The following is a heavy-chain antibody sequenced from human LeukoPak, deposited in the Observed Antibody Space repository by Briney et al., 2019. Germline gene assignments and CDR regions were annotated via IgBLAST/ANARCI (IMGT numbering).Heavy chain of an antibody. V-gene: IGHV3-7*01. J-gene: IGHJ4*02. CDR2: IKQDGSEK. D-gene: IGHD1-20*01. Sequence: GGSLRLSCAASGFTFSSYWMSWVRQAPRKGLEWVANIKQDGSEKYYVDSVKGRFTISRDNAKNSLYLQMNSLRAEDTAVYYCATEGGGYNWIQYWGQGTLVTVSS. CDR1: GFTFSSYW. CDR3: ATEGGGYNWIQY.